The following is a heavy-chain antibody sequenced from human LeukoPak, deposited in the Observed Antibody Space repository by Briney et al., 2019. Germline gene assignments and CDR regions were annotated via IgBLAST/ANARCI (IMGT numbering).Heavy chain of an antibody. D-gene: IGHD5-12*01. CDR1: GGSFSGYY. V-gene: IGHV4-34*01. Sequence: SETLSLTCAVYGGSFSGYYWSWIRQPPGKGLEWIGEINHSGSTNYNPSLKSRVTISVDTSKNQFSLKLSSVTPEDTAVYYCARDRGGYDAYFDYWGQGTLVTVSS. CDR2: INHSGST. CDR3: ARDRGGYDAYFDY. J-gene: IGHJ4*02.